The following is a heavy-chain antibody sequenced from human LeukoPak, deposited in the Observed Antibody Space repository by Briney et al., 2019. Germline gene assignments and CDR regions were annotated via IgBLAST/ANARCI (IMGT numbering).Heavy chain of an antibody. CDR3: ATGGGWVPSFGVVTHIDV. J-gene: IGHJ6*03. D-gene: IGHD3-3*01. V-gene: IGHV3-74*03. CDR1: GFTFSGYW. CDR2: IDNDGHGI. Sequence: RSGGSLRLSCAASGFTFSGYWMHWVRHGPEKGLELVSRIDNDGHGILYADSVKGRFTTSRDNAKNTLYLQMNSLRFEDTAVYYCATGGGWVPSFGVVTHIDVWGKGTTVTVSS.